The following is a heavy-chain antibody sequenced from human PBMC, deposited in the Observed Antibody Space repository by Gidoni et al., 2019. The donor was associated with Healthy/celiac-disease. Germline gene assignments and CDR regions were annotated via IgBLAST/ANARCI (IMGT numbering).Heavy chain of an antibody. V-gene: IGHV3-33*01. CDR2: IWYDGSNK. D-gene: IGHD5-12*01. CDR3: ARGDVRLLGGMDV. Sequence: QVQLVESGGGVVQPGRSLRLSCAASGFTFSSYGMHWVRQAPGKGLEWVAVIWYDGSNKYYADSVKGRFTISRDNSKNTLYLQMNSLRAEDTAVYYCARGDVRLLGGMDVWGQGTTVTVSS. CDR1: GFTFSSYG. J-gene: IGHJ6*02.